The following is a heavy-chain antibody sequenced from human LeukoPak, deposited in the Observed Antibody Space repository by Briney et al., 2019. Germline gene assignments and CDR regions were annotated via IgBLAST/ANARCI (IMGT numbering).Heavy chain of an antibody. CDR1: GGSISSGGYY. J-gene: IGHJ4*02. D-gene: IGHD4-17*01. CDR3: ARDHDYGTDYFDY. V-gene: IGHV4-30-2*05. CDR2: IYHSGST. Sequence: SQTLSLTCTVSGGSISSGGYYWSWIRQPPGKGLEWIGYIYHSGSTYYNPSLKSRVTISVDTSKNQFSLKLSSVTDADTAVYYCARDHDYGTDYFDYWGQGTLVTVSS.